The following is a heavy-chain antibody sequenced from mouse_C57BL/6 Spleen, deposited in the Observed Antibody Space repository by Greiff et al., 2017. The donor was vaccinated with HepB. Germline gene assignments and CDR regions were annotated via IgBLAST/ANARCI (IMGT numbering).Heavy chain of an antibody. J-gene: IGHJ4*01. CDR1: GFTFSSYG. D-gene: IGHD2-5*01. CDR2: ISSGGSYT. V-gene: IGHV5-6*01. CDR3: ARHLNYYSNSYAMDY. Sequence: VQLKQSGGDLVKPGGSLKLSCAASGFTFSSYGMSWVRQTPDKRLEWVATISSGGSYTYYPDSVKGRFTISRDNAKNTLYLQMSSLKSEDTAMYYCARHLNYYSNSYAMDYWGQGTSVTVSS.